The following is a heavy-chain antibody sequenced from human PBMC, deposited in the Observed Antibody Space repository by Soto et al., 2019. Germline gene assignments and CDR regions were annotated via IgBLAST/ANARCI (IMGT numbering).Heavy chain of an antibody. J-gene: IGHJ4*02. CDR1: GFRFSDHS. V-gene: IGHV3-48*02. D-gene: IGHD2-21*02. CDR3: ARLPKGSLVTA. Sequence: VQLVESGGGLVSPGGSLTLSCVGSGFRFSDHSMHWVRRPPGTGLQWLSYISSSGDTTHYADSVRGRFTVSRDNAKNAVFLRMDSLRDDDTAMYYGARLPKGSLVTAWGQGTLVTVSS. CDR2: ISSSGDTT.